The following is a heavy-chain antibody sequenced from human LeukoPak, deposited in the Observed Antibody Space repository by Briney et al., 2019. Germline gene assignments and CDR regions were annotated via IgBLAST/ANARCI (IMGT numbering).Heavy chain of an antibody. Sequence: ASVKVSCKASGYTFTAFYMHWVRQAPGQGLEWMGWINPNSGGTNYAQKFQGWVTMTRDTSISTAYMELSRLRSDDTAIYYCANNWGYCQGLWGQGILVTVSS. J-gene: IGHJ4*02. CDR2: INPNSGGT. CDR3: ANNWGYCQGL. CDR1: GYTFTAFY. D-gene: IGHD7-27*01. V-gene: IGHV1-2*04.